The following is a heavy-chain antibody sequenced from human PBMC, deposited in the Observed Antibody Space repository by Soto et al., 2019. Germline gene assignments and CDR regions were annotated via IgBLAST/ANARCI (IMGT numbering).Heavy chain of an antibody. V-gene: IGHV1-18*01. Sequence: ASVKVSCKASRYSFARYGIAWPRQAPGQGLEWMGWINTYNGNTNYAQNLQGRVTLTTDTSTSTAYMELTSLRSNDTAIYYCAMVDVYVTPSPQDVWGQGTTVTVSS. CDR1: RYSFARYG. J-gene: IGHJ6*02. CDR3: AMVDVYVTPSPQDV. D-gene: IGHD3-16*01. CDR2: INTYNGNT.